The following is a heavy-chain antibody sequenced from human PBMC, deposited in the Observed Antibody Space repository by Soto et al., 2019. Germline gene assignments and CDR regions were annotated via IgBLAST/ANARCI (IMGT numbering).Heavy chain of an antibody. Sequence: GGSLRLSCAASGFTVSSNYMSWVRQAPGKGLEWVSVIYSGGTTYYADSVKGRFTISRHNSKNTLYLQMNSLRAEDTAVYYCARARGGYDYYFDYWGQGTLVTVSS. CDR2: IYSGGTT. J-gene: IGHJ4*02. D-gene: IGHD5-12*01. CDR1: GFTVSSNY. V-gene: IGHV3-53*04. CDR3: ARARGGYDYYFDY.